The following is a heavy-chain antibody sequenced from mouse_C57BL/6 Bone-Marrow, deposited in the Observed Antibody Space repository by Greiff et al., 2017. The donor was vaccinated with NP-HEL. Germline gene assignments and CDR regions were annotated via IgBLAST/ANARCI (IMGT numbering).Heavy chain of an antibody. CDR1: GFTFSSYG. J-gene: IGHJ4*01. Sequence: EVKLVESGGDLVKPGGSLKLSCAASGFTFSSYGMSWVRQTPDKRLEWVATISSGGSYTYYPDSVKGRFTISRDNAKNTLYLQMSSLKSEDTAMYYCAREYYPYAMDYWGQGTSVTVSS. D-gene: IGHD1-1*01. V-gene: IGHV5-6*02. CDR3: AREYYPYAMDY. CDR2: ISSGGSYT.